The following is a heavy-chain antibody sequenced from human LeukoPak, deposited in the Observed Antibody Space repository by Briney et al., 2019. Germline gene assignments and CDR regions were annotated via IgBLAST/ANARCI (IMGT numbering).Heavy chain of an antibody. Sequence: ASVKVSCKVSGYTLTELSMHWVRQAPGKGLEWMGGFDPEDGETIYAQKFQGRVTMTEDTSTDTAYMELSSLRSEDTAVYYCSTTDPYYDFWSGYPNWFDPWGQGTLVTVSS. V-gene: IGHV1-24*01. D-gene: IGHD3-3*01. CDR1: GYTLTELS. CDR2: FDPEDGET. J-gene: IGHJ5*02. CDR3: STTDPYYDFWSGYPNWFDP.